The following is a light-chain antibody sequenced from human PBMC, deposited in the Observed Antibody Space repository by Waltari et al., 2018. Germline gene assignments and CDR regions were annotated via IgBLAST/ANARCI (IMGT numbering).Light chain of an antibody. Sequence: QSALTQPASVPGSPGQSITISCTGTDSDVGADNFVSWYRQHPGKAPNLIIYEVSERPPGISDRFSGSKSDNTASLTISGLQADDEAVYYCSSYTTSNAPGVFGTGTKVTVL. J-gene: IGLJ1*01. V-gene: IGLV2-14*01. CDR3: SSYTTSNAPGV. CDR1: DSDVGADNF. CDR2: EVS.